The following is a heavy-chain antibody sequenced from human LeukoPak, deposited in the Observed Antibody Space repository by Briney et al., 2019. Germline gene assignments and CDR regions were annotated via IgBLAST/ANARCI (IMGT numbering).Heavy chain of an antibody. CDR2: INPSGGST. CDR3: ARARIAAAGTGWFDP. CDR1: GYTFTSYY. J-gene: IGHJ5*02. V-gene: IGHV1-46*01. Sequence: ASVKVSCKASGYTFTSYYMHWVRQAPGQGLEWMGIINPSGGSTSYAQKFQGRVTMTRDTSTSTVYMELSSLRSEDTAVYYCARARIAAAGTGWFDPWGQGTLVTVSS. D-gene: IGHD6-13*01.